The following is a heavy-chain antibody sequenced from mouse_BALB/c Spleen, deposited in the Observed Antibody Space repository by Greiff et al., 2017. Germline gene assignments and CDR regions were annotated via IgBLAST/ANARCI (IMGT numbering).Heavy chain of an antibody. V-gene: IGHV5-6-3*01. CDR1: GFTFSSYG. J-gene: IGHJ2*01. CDR2: INSNGGST. Sequence: EVMLVESGGGLVQPGGSLKLSCAASGFTFSSYGMSWVRQTPDKRLELVATINSNGGSTYYPDSVKGRFTISRDNAKNTLYLQMSSLKSEDTAMYYCARDGDGYPFDYWGQGTTLTVSS. CDR3: ARDGDGYPFDY. D-gene: IGHD2-3*01.